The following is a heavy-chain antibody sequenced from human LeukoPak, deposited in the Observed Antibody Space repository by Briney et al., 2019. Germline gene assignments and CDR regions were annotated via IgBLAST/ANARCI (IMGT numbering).Heavy chain of an antibody. V-gene: IGHV4-59*01. CDR1: GGSISSYY. CDR3: ARVGYYGGNPFDY. Sequence: SETLSLTCTVSGGSISSYYWSWIRQPPGKGLEWIGYIYYSGSTNYNPSLKSRVTISVDTSKNQFSLKLSSVTAADTAVYYCARVGYYGGNPFDYWGQGTLVTVSS. D-gene: IGHD4-23*01. J-gene: IGHJ4*02. CDR2: IYYSGST.